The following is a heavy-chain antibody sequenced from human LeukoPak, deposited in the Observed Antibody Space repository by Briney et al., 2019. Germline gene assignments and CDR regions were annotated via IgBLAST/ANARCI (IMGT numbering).Heavy chain of an antibody. Sequence: SETLSLTCTVSGGSISSSSYYWGWIRQPPGKGLEWIGEINHSGSTNYNPSLKSRVTISLDTSKNQFSLKLSSVTAADTAVYYRARGGDNSVGFDYWGQGTLVTVSS. CDR2: INHSGST. J-gene: IGHJ4*02. CDR1: GGSISSSSYY. V-gene: IGHV4-39*07. D-gene: IGHD4-23*01. CDR3: ARGGDNSVGFDY.